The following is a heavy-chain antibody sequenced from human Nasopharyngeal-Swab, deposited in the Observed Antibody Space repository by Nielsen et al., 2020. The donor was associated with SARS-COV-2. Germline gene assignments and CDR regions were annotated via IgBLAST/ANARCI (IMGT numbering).Heavy chain of an antibody. D-gene: IGHD5-18*01. CDR2: IDPSDSYT. V-gene: IGHV5-10-1*01. J-gene: IGHJ5*02. Sequence: VRQAPGKGLEWMGRIDPSDSYTNYSPSFQGHVTISADKSNSTAYLQWSSLKASDTAMYYCARSDTAMGVGHWGQGTLVTVSS. CDR3: ARSDTAMGVGH.